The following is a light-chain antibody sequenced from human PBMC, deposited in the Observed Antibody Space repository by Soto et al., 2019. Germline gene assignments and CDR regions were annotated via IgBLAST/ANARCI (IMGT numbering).Light chain of an antibody. J-gene: IGKJ2*01. CDR2: LGA. Sequence: DIVMTQSPLSLPVTPGEPASISCRSSQSLLHSNGYNYLDWYLQKPGQSPQLLIYLGANRASGVPDRFSGSGSGTDFTLKSSRVEAEDVGVYYCMQALQSPFFGPGTKLEIK. CDR1: QSLLHSNGYNY. CDR3: MQALQSPF. V-gene: IGKV2-28*01.